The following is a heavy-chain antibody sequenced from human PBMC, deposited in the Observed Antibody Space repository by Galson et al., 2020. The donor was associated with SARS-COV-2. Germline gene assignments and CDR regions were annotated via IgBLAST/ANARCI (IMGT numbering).Heavy chain of an antibody. D-gene: IGHD3-10*01. V-gene: IGHV4-61*02. CDR2: IYTTGST. CDR1: GGSISSGSYY. Sequence: SETLSLTCTVSGGSISSGSYYWSWIRQPAGKALEWIGRIYTTGSTNYHPSLMSRVTISMDTSKNQFSLSLTSVTAADTAVYYCARMSVGASWFWGMDVWGQGTTVAVSS. J-gene: IGHJ6*02. CDR3: ARMSVGASWFWGMDV.